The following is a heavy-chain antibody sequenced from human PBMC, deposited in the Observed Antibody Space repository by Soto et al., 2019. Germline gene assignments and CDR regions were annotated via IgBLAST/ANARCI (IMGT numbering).Heavy chain of an antibody. CDR3: ATWNEREHAYDV. V-gene: IGHV3-53*01. Sequence: DVQLVESGGGLIQPGESLRLSCAAFGLTISGKKYVAWVRQAPGQGLEWVSALYDVDGSFYADSVQGRFTTSSDSSKTTVYLQMNDLRPDDTAVYYCATWNEREHAYDVWGQGTTVTVSS. CDR2: LYDVDGS. CDR1: GLTISGKKY. D-gene: IGHD1-1*01. J-gene: IGHJ3*01.